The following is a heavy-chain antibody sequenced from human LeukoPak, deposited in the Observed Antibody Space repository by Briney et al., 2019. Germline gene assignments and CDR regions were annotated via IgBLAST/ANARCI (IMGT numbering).Heavy chain of an antibody. CDR1: GGSISSSSYY. Sequence: SETLSLTCTVSGGSISSSSYYWGWIRQPPGKGLEWIGSIYYSGSTYYNPSLKSRVTISVDTSKNQFSLKLSSVTAADTAVYYCARGSSWNDLDVWGQGTTVTVSS. CDR3: ARGSSWNDLDV. J-gene: IGHJ6*02. D-gene: IGHD1-1*01. V-gene: IGHV4-39*01. CDR2: IYYSGST.